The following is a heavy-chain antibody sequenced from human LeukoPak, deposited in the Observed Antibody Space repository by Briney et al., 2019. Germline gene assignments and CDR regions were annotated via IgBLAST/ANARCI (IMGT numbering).Heavy chain of an antibody. V-gene: IGHV3-21*01. CDR3: AREPHSSSPDYTDV. CDR1: GFTFSSYS. D-gene: IGHD6-13*01. CDR2: ISSSSSYI. J-gene: IGHJ6*03. Sequence: GGSLRLSCAASGFTFSSYSMNWVRQAPGKGLEWVSSISSSSSYIYYADSVKGRFTISRDNAKNSLYLQMNSLRAEDTAVYYCAREPHSSSPDYTDVWGKGTTVTVSS.